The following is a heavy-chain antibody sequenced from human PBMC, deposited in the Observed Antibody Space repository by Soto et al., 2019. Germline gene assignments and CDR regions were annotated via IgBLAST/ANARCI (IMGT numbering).Heavy chain of an antibody. D-gene: IGHD2-15*01. CDR1: GGSISSSSYY. Sequence: SETLSLTCTVSGGSISSSSYYWGWIRQPPGKGLEWIGSIYYSGSTYYNPSLKSRVTISVDTSKNQFSLKLSSVTAADTAVYYCASLPLRYCSGGSCSGFFDYWGQGTLVTVSS. CDR3: ASLPLRYCSGGSCSGFFDY. CDR2: IYYSGST. J-gene: IGHJ4*02. V-gene: IGHV4-39*01.